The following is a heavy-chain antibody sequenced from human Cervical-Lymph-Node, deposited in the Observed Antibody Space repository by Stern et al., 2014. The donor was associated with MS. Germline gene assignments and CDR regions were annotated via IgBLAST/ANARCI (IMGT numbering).Heavy chain of an antibody. J-gene: IGHJ6*02. CDR3: ARDCKAVAGTYYYYGMDV. V-gene: IGHV1-69*01. CDR2: IIPIFGTA. Sequence: QVQLVQSGAEVKKPGSSVKVSCKASGGTFSSYAISWVRQAPGQGLEWMGGIIPIFGTANYAQKFQGRVTITAGESTSTAYMELSSLRSEDTAVYYCARDCKAVAGTYYYYGMDVWGQGTTVTVSS. CDR1: GGTFSSYA. D-gene: IGHD6-19*01.